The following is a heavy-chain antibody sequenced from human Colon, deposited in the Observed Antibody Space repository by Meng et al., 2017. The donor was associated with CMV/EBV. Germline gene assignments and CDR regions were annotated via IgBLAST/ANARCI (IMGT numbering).Heavy chain of an antibody. D-gene: IGHD2-21*02. Sequence: PSLFSFSPYTMPWFRQVPGSGLDWVSRIRGSGGGIYYAASVKGRFTISRDNSKNILYLQMNSLRAEDSAVYYCAKGHSDTVTAPDYWGQGTLVTVSS. V-gene: IGHV3-23*01. J-gene: IGHJ4*02. CDR2: IRGSGGGI. CDR1: LFSFSPYT. CDR3: AKGHSDTVTAPDY.